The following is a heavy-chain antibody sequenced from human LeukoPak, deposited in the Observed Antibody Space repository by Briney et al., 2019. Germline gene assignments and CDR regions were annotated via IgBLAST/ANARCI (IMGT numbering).Heavy chain of an antibody. J-gene: IGHJ4*02. CDR2: IRYDGSNK. CDR3: AKDHRSGWYFEA. D-gene: IGHD6-19*01. V-gene: IGHV3-30*02. CDR1: GSTFSSYG. Sequence: GGSLRLSCAASGSTFSSYGMHWVRQAPGKGLEWVAFIRYDGSNKYYADSVKGRFTISRDNSKNTLYLQMNSLRAEDTAVYYCAKDHRSGWYFEAWGQGTLVTVSS.